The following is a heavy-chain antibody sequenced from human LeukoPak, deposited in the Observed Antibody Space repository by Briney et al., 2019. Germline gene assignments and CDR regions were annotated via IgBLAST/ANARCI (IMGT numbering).Heavy chain of an antibody. CDR2: IYYSGST. CDR3: ARGEWSGLKDGFNI. D-gene: IGHD3-3*01. Sequence: SETQSLTCSVSGRSISSYYWSWLRQTPRKGLEWLGYIYYSGSTDYNPSLKSRATISVDTSKNQFSLKLSSLTAADTAVYYCARGEWSGLKDGFNIWGPGTMVTVSS. V-gene: IGHV4-59*01. J-gene: IGHJ3*02. CDR1: GRSISSYY.